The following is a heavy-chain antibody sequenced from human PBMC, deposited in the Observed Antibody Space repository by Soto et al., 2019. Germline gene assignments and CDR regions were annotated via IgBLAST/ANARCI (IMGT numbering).Heavy chain of an antibody. V-gene: IGHV3-21*01. D-gene: IGHD6-19*01. Sequence: GGSLRLSCAASGFTFSSYSMNWVRQAPGKGLEWVSSISSSSSYIYYADSVKGRFTISRDNAKNSLYLQMNSLRAEDTAVYYCARGPQLLVRNDAFDIWGQRTRVTV. CDR1: GFTFSSYS. CDR3: ARGPQLLVRNDAFDI. CDR2: ISSSSSYI. J-gene: IGHJ3*02.